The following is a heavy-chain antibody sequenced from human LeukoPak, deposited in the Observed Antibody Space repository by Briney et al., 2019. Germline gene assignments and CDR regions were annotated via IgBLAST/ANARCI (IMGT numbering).Heavy chain of an antibody. CDR1: GGSISSSSYY. CDR3: ARAKSYYDFWSGYFNYYYYMDV. V-gene: IGHV4-39*07. CDR2: IYYSGST. D-gene: IGHD3-3*01. J-gene: IGHJ6*03. Sequence: PSETLSLTCTVSGGSISSSSYYWGWIRQPPGKGLEWIGSIYYSGSTYYNPSLKSRVTISVDTSKNQFSLKLSSVTAADTAVYYCARAKSYYDFWSGYFNYYYYMDVWGKGTTVTVSS.